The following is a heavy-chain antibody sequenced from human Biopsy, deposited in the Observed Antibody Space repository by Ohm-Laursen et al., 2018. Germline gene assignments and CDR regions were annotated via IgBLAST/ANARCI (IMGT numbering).Heavy chain of an antibody. J-gene: IGHJ6*02. CDR1: GYTFAGYY. CDR3: ARVPAYPSIDGYYGLDL. CDR2: INPNSGNA. V-gene: IGHV1-2*02. D-gene: IGHD3-9*01. Sequence: GASVKVSCKASGYTFAGYYLHWVRQAPGHGLEWMGWINPNSGNANYAQSFQGRLTVTRDTSISTAYMELTSLTFDDPAIYYCARVPAYPSIDGYYGLDLWGQGTTVIVSS.